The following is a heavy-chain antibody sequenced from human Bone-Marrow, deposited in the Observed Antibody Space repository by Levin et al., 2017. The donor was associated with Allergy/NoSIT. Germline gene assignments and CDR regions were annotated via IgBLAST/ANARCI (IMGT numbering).Heavy chain of an antibody. CDR3: ARAGRYIGGFDY. CDR2: ISSDATSI. V-gene: IGHV3-21*06. J-gene: IGHJ4*02. Sequence: GGSLRLSCAGYGFTFSSYSIHWVRQAPGKGLEWVSSISSDATSIYYGDSFQGRFTISRDNAKNSVYLQMDSLRVEDTAVYYCARAGRYIGGFDYWGQGALVTVSS. CDR1: GFTFSSYS. D-gene: IGHD3-10*01.